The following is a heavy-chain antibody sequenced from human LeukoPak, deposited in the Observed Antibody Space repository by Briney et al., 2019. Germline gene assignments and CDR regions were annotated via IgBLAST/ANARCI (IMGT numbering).Heavy chain of an antibody. D-gene: IGHD2-8*02. Sequence: PGGSLTLACTASGFSFSDYYMSWIRQAPGKGLEWISYISSRSTYISDADSVKGRFTISRDNDKNLLFLQMNSLRVEDTALYYCARGGTGAFDYWGQGILVTVSS. V-gene: IGHV3-11*06. CDR3: ARGGTGAFDY. CDR2: ISSRSTYI. CDR1: GFSFSDYY. J-gene: IGHJ4*02.